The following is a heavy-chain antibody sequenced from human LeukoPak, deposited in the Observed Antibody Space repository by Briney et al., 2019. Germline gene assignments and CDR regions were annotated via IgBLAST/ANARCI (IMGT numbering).Heavy chain of an antibody. CDR3: ARAAKIVVVPAAGGSWFDP. CDR2: NIPILGIA. D-gene: IGHD2-2*01. J-gene: IGHJ5*02. Sequence: SVKVSCKASGGTFSSYAISWVRQAPGQGLEGMGRNIPILGIANYAQKFQGRVTITADKSTSTAYMELSSLRSEDTAVYYCARAAKIVVVPAAGGSWFDPWGQGTLVTVSS. CDR1: GGTFSSYA. V-gene: IGHV1-69*04.